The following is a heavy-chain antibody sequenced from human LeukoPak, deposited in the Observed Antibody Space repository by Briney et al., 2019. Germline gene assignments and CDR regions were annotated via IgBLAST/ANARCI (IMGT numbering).Heavy chain of an antibody. CDR3: ARRFLEWSETYYYGMDV. CDR1: GFTFSSYA. D-gene: IGHD3-3*01. Sequence: GGSLRLSCAASGFTFSSYAMSWVRQASGKGLEWVSAISGSGGSTYYADSVKGRFTISRDNSKNTLYLQMNSLRAEDTAVYYCARRFLEWSETYYYGMDVWGQGTTVTVSS. CDR2: ISGSGGST. V-gene: IGHV3-23*01. J-gene: IGHJ6*02.